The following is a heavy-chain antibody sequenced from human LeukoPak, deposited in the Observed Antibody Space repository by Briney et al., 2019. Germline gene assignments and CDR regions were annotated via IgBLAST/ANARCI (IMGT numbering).Heavy chain of an antibody. Sequence: GASVKVSCKASGYTFTSYGISWVRRAPGQGLEWMGWISAYNGNTNYAQKLQGRVTMTTDTSTSTAYMELRSLRSDDTAVYYCARGTIVVVPAPPYGMDVWGQGTTVTVSS. D-gene: IGHD2-2*01. CDR3: ARGTIVVVPAPPYGMDV. V-gene: IGHV1-18*01. CDR2: ISAYNGNT. CDR1: GYTFTSYG. J-gene: IGHJ6*02.